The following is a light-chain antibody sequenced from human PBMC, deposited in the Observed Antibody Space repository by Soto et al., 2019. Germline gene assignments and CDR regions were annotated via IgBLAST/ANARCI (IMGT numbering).Light chain of an antibody. CDR3: QQYYSPIT. V-gene: IGKV4-1*01. CDR1: QSVLYSSNNKNY. J-gene: IGKJ5*01. Sequence: DIVMTQSPDSLAVSLGERATINCKSSQSVLYSSNNKNYLAWYQQKPGQPPKLLIYWASTRESGVPDRFSGSGSGTDFTLTISSLQAEDVAVYYCQQYYSPITFGQGTRRRL. CDR2: WAS.